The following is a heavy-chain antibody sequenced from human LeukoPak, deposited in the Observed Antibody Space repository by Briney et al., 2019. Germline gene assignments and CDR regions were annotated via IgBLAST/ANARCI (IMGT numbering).Heavy chain of an antibody. CDR1: GGSISGGKDF. CDR2: IFYSGST. CDR3: ARRGITYSSSFFEF. J-gene: IGHJ4*02. V-gene: IGHV4-39*01. D-gene: IGHD6-13*01. Sequence: SETLSLTCTVSGGSISGGKDFWGWIRQPPGKGLEWIGSIFYSGSTYYNPSLKSRVTISVDTSRNEFSLKVMSATVADTAVYYCARRGITYSSSFFEFWGQGAPVTVSS.